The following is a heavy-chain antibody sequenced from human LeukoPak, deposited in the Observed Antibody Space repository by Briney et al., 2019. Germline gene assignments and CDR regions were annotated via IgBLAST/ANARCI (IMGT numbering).Heavy chain of an antibody. Sequence: GASAKISCKVSGYTFTDYCMHWVQQAPGKGLEWMGLVDPEDGETIYAEKFQGRVTITADTSTDTAYMELSSLRSEDTAVYYCATDRGGSYYYWGQGTLVTVSS. CDR1: GYTFTDYC. J-gene: IGHJ4*02. V-gene: IGHV1-69-2*01. D-gene: IGHD1-26*01. CDR3: ATDRGGSYYY. CDR2: VDPEDGET.